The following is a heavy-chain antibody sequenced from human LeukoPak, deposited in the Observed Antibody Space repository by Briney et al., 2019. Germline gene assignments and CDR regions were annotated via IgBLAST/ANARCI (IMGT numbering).Heavy chain of an antibody. CDR1: GFSFRSYT. D-gene: IGHD3-10*01. V-gene: IGHV3-48*04. CDR3: ARTAKQSLWFGEFFP. Sequence: GGSLRLSCVASGFSFRSYTMSWIRQAPGKGLEGVAFISTSPITSYYAESAKGRFTISRDNANNSLFLQMHSLRAEDTAVYYCARTAKQSLWFGEFFPWGQGTLVTVSS. J-gene: IGHJ5*02. CDR2: ISTSPITS.